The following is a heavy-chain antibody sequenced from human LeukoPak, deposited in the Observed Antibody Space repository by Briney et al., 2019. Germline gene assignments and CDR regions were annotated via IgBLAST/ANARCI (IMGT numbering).Heavy chain of an antibody. J-gene: IGHJ4*02. CDR2: ITPNSGGT. Sequence: ASVKVSCKASGYTFTDYYMHWVRQAPGQGLEWMGWITPNSGGTNYAQKFQGRVTMTRDTSISTAYMELSRLRSDDTAVYYCAIVVGATSLNDYWGQGTLVTVSS. CDR3: AIVVGATSLNDY. D-gene: IGHD1-26*01. V-gene: IGHV1-2*02. CDR1: GYTFTDYY.